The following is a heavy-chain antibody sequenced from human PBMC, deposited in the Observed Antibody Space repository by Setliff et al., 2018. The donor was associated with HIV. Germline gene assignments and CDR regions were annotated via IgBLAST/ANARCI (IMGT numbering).Heavy chain of an antibody. CDR3: ARSFDILTGDLDY. D-gene: IGHD3-9*01. V-gene: IGHV1-46*01. CDR1: ADTFTNCL. CDR2: INPSIVST. J-gene: IGHJ4*02. Sequence: ASAKVSCKASADTFTNCLINWVRQAPGQGLEWMGIINPSIVSTTYAEKFQGRVAMTRDTSTGTVYMELSSLKSEDTAVYYCARSFDILTGDLDYWGQGTLVTVSS.